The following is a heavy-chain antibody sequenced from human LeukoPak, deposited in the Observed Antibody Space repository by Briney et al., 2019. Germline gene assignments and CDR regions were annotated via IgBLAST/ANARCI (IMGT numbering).Heavy chain of an antibody. V-gene: IGHV3-23*01. Sequence: PGGSLRLSCAASGFTFSSYAMNWVRQTPGMGLEWVSAISGSGGSTYHADSVKGRFTISRDNSKSTLYLQMNTLRVEDTAVYYCAKDSVLNYYDSSGYPDYWGQGTLVTVSS. CDR3: AKDSVLNYYDSSGYPDY. D-gene: IGHD3-22*01. J-gene: IGHJ4*02. CDR1: GFTFSSYA. CDR2: ISGSGGST.